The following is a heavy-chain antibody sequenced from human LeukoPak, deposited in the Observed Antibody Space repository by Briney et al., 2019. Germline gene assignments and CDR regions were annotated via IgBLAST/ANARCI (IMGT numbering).Heavy chain of an antibody. CDR3: ARFITMVRGVTNY. J-gene: IGHJ4*02. Sequence: SETLSLTCTVSGGSISSSSYYWGWIRQPPGKGLEWIGSIYYSGSTYYNPSLKSRVTISVDTSKNQFSLKLSSVTAADTAVYYCARFITMVRGVTNYWGQGTLVTVSS. V-gene: IGHV4-39*01. CDR1: GGSISSSSYY. D-gene: IGHD3-10*01. CDR2: IYYSGST.